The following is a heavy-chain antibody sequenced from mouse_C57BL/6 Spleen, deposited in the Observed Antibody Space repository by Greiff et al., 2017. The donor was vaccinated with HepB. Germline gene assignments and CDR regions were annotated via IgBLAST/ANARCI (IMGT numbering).Heavy chain of an antibody. J-gene: IGHJ2*01. D-gene: IGHD1-1*01. CDR1: GYAFSSYW. CDR3: ASIYYYGRALTY. CDR2: IYPGDGDT. Sequence: QVQLQQSGAELVKPGASVKISCKASGYAFSSYWMNWVKQRPGKGLEWIGQIYPGDGDTNYNGKFKGKATLTADKSSSTAYMQLSSLTSEDSAVYFCASIYYYGRALTYWGQGTTLTVSS. V-gene: IGHV1-80*01.